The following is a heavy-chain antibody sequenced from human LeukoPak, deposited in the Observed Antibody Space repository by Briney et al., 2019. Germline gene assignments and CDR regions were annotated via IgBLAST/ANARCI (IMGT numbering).Heavy chain of an antibody. D-gene: IGHD6-13*01. J-gene: IGHJ5*02. V-gene: IGHV1-18*01. CDR1: GYTFNTYG. CDR3: ARDLGIGAAGTSWFDA. CDR2: ISLYNGKT. Sequence: ASLKVSCNASGYTFNTYGLSPVRQARGQGLESMGLISLYNGKTKYAQKVQGRVTMTTDTSTSTVYMELRSLRSDDTAVYYCARDLGIGAAGTSWFDAWGQGTLVTVSS.